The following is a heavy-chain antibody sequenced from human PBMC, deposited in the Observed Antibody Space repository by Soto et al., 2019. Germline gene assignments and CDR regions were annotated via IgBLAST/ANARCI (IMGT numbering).Heavy chain of an antibody. D-gene: IGHD1-7*01. CDR2: ISAYNGNT. CDR1: GYTFTSYG. J-gene: IGHJ6*03. CDR3: AREVNWNSTTLYYYYYMDV. Sequence: EASVKVSCKASGYTFTSYGISWVRQAPGQGLEWMGWISAYNGNTNYAQKLQGRVTMTTDTSTSTAYMELRSLRSDDTAVYYCAREVNWNSTTLYYYYYMDVCGKGTTVTVSS. V-gene: IGHV1-18*01.